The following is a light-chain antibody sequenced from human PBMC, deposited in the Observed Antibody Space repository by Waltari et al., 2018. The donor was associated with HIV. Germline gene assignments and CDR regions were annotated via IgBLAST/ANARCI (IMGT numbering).Light chain of an antibody. V-gene: IGLV1-47*01. CDR3: AAWTDSLTAVV. CDR2: RNN. CDR1: SSNIGSYY. J-gene: IGLJ2*01. Sequence: QSVLTQPPSASGTPGQRVTISCSGSSSNIGSYYVYWYQQLPGAAPKLLIYRNNQRPSGVPDRFSGSKSGTSASLAINGLRSEDEADYYCAAWTDSLTAVVFGGGTKLSVL.